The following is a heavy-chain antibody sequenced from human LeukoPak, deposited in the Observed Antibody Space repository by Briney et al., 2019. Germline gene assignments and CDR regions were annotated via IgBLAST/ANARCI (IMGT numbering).Heavy chain of an antibody. V-gene: IGHV3-30*18. Sequence: GRSLRLSCAASGFTFSSYGMLGVRQAPGKGREGVAVISYDGSNKYYADSVKGRFTISRDNSKNTLYLQMNSLRAEDRAVYYCAKDPRTYYYGMDVWGQGTTVTVSS. J-gene: IGHJ6*02. CDR3: AKDPRTYYYGMDV. CDR1: GFTFSSYG. CDR2: ISYDGSNK.